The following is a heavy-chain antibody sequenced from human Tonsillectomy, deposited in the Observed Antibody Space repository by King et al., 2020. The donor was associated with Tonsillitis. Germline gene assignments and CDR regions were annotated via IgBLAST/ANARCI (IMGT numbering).Heavy chain of an antibody. CDR2: INTNTGNP. V-gene: IGHV7-4-1*02. CDR3: ARAIEAAKGTDF. D-gene: IGHD6-13*01. CDR1: GYSFTNYA. Sequence: QLVQSGSELKKPGASVKISCKASGYSFTNYAIYWVRQAPGQGLEWMGRINTNTGNPTYAQAFTGRFVFSLDTSVSTAFLQITSLKADDTAVYYCARAIEAAKGTDFWGQGSLVTVSA. J-gene: IGHJ4*02.